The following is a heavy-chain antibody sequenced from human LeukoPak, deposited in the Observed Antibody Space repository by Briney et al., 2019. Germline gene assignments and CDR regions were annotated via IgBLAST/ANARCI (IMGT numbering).Heavy chain of an antibody. Sequence: GGSLRLSCAAAGFTFSSYGMHWVRQAPGKGLEWVAVISYDGSNEYYADSVKGRFTISRDNSKNTLYLQMGSLRAEDMAVYYCARDPYCSVGSCYSDYWGQGTLVTVSS. CDR2: ISYDGSNE. D-gene: IGHD2-15*01. J-gene: IGHJ4*02. V-gene: IGHV3-30*03. CDR1: GFTFSSYG. CDR3: ARDPYCSVGSCYSDY.